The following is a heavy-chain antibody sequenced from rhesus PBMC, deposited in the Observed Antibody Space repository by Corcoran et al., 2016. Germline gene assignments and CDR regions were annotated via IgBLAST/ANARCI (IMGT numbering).Heavy chain of an antibody. CDR3: TRHKSGSNSMDV. Sequence: LRESGPGLVKPSETLSLTCSASEHSISFYWWSWIRQSPGKGLEWIGEIYGNNGNTNYSPNLKSRVTISKGASRNQFSLRMNSVTAADTAVYYCTRHKSGSNSMDVWGRGVMVTVSS. J-gene: IGHJ5-2*02. D-gene: IGHD4-11*01. CDR2: IYGNNGNT. CDR1: EHSISFYW. V-gene: IGHV4-80*01.